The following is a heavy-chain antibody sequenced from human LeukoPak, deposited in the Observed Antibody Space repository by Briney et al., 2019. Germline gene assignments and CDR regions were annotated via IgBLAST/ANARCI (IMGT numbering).Heavy chain of an antibody. CDR3: ARVRGYDSSGYGAFDI. CDR2: IWFDGSNK. CDR1: GFTFRSYG. J-gene: IGHJ3*02. V-gene: IGHV3-33*01. D-gene: IGHD3-22*01. Sequence: GRSLRLSCAASGFTFRSYGMHWVRQSPGKGLEWVAIIWFDGSNKYYAESVKGRFTISRDNSKNTLYLQMNSLRAEDTAVYYCARVRGYDSSGYGAFDIWGQGTMVTVSS.